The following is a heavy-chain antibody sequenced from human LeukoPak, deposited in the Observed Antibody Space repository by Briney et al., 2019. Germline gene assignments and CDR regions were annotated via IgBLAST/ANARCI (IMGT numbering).Heavy chain of an antibody. J-gene: IGHJ6*04. CDR3: ASTRGEMDV. CDR1: GYSISSGYY. V-gene: IGHV4-38-2*02. CDR2: IYHSGST. D-gene: IGHD3-10*01. Sequence: SETLSLTCTVSGYSISSGYYWGWIRQPPGKGLEWIGSIYHSGSTYYNPSLKSRVTISVDTSKNQFSLKLSSVTAADTAVYYCASTRGEMDVWAKGPRSPSPQ.